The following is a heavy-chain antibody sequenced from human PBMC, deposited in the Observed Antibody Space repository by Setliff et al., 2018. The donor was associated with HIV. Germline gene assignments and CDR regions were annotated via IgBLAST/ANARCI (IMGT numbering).Heavy chain of an antibody. Sequence: ASVKVSCKASGYSFTAYGISWVRQAPGQGFEWMGWINIDSGHTNFAQKFQDRVTVTTDTSTNTTYMELRGLRSDDTATYYCARGMDDSRSSVWYYWGQGTLVTVSS. CDR3: ARGMDDSRSSVWYY. J-gene: IGHJ4*02. CDR1: GYSFTAYG. V-gene: IGHV1-18*01. D-gene: IGHD6-6*01. CDR2: INIDSGHT.